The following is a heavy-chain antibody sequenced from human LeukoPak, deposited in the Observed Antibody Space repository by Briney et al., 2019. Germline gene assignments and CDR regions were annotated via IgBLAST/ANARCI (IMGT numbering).Heavy chain of an antibody. J-gene: IGHJ3*02. CDR1: GFTLSSNY. D-gene: IGHD5-18*01. V-gene: IGHV3-53*01. CDR2: IYSGGST. CDR3: ARDLGSYGSVDAFDI. Sequence: PGGSLRLSCAASGFTLSSNYMGWVRQAPGKGLEGVSVIYSGGSTYYADSGKGRFTISRDNSKNTLYLQMNSLRAEDTAVYYCARDLGSYGSVDAFDIWGQGTMVTVSS.